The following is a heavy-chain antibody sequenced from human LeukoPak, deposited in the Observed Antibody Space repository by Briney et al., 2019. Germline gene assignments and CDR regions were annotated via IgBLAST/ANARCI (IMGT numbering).Heavy chain of an antibody. CDR3: AKGWGPPSIAVAGTGFDY. D-gene: IGHD6-19*01. CDR2: ISGSGGST. V-gene: IGHV3-23*01. CDR1: GFTFSSCA. Sequence: PGGSLRLSCAASGFTFSSCAMSWVRQAPGKGLEWVSAISGSGGSTYYADSVKGRFTISRDNSKNTLYLQMNSLRAEDTAVYYCAKGWGPPSIAVAGTGFDYWGQGTLVTVSS. J-gene: IGHJ4*02.